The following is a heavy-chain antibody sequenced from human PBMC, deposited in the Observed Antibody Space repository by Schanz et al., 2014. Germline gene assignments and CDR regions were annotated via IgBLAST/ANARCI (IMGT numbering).Heavy chain of an antibody. D-gene: IGHD6-19*01. V-gene: IGHV3-23*04. J-gene: IGHJ5*02. CDR2: IDGEGGDT. Sequence: EVLLVDSGGGLVQPGGSLRLSCGASGFTFSAHAMSWVRQAPGKGLEWVSRIDGEGGDTRYADSVKGRFTVFRDNARNMVFLQMNSLRVDDTGVYYCVRDERISSGVWFDPWGQGTLVTVSS. CDR3: VRDERISSGVWFDP. CDR1: GFTFSAHA.